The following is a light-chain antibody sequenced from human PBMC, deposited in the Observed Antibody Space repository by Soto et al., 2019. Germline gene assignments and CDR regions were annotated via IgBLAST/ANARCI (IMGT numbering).Light chain of an antibody. CDR3: QQYGSSPGK. Sequence: EIVLTQAPGTLSLSPGERATLSCRASQSVSSSYLAWYQQKPGQAPRLLIYGASSRATGIPDRFSGSGSGTDFTLTIRRVEPEDFAIYFCQQYGSSPGKLGKGTXV. J-gene: IGKJ1*01. V-gene: IGKV3-20*01. CDR1: QSVSSSY. CDR2: GAS.